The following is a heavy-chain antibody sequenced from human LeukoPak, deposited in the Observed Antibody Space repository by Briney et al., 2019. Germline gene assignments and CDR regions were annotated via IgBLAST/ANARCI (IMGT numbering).Heavy chain of an antibody. CDR3: AKDRGY. CDR1: GFTFSTFA. J-gene: IGHJ4*02. CDR2: IRANGGDT. V-gene: IGHV3-23*01. Sequence: GASLRLSCVASGFTFSTFAMSWVRQAPGKGLEWVSAIRANGGDTYYADPVKGRFTISRDNSKNTLYLQMNSLRAEDTAIYYCAKDRGYWGQGTLVTVSS.